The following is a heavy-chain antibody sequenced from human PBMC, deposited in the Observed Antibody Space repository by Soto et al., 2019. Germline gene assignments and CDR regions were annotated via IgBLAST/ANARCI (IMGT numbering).Heavy chain of an antibody. CDR1: GFDCSRSC. Sequence: EVQVVESGGGLVQPGGSVSLSGAASGFDCSRSCMHWVRQAPGKGLDWVANINEDARIKQYYSAGFVRGRFTISRDHTKSSLSLQMKSLTVDERDVYYWVLSYNDRSDDFGHWGQGVLVTVSS. CDR2: INEDARIK. CDR3: VLSYNDRSDDFGH. V-gene: IGHV3-7*03. J-gene: IGHJ4*02. D-gene: IGHD3-10*01.